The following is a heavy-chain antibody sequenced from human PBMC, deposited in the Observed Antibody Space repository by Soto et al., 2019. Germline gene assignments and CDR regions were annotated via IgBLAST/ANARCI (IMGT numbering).Heavy chain of an antibody. V-gene: IGHV1-69*06. J-gene: IGHJ4*02. Sequence: SVKVSCKASGGTFSSYAISWVRQAPGKGLEWMGGIIPIFGTANYAQKFQGRVTITADKSTSTAYMELSSLRSEDTAVYYCARSLYDILTGPLDYWGQGTLVTVSS. CDR1: GGTFSSYA. CDR2: IIPIFGTA. CDR3: ARSLYDILTGPLDY. D-gene: IGHD3-9*01.